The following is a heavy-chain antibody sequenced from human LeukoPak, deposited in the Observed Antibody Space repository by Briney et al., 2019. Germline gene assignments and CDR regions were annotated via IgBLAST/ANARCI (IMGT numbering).Heavy chain of an antibody. J-gene: IGHJ3*02. Sequence: SETLSLTCAVSGYSISSGYYWGWIRQPPGKGLAWIGSIYHSGSTYYNPSLKSRVTISVDTSKNQFSLKLSSVTAADTAVYYCARPQYSSGWYFAFDIWGQGTMVTVSS. D-gene: IGHD6-19*01. CDR2: IYHSGST. V-gene: IGHV4-38-2*01. CDR1: GYSISSGYY. CDR3: ARPQYSSGWYFAFDI.